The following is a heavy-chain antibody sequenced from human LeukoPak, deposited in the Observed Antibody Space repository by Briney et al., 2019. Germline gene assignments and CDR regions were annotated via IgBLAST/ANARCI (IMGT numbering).Heavy chain of an antibody. CDR1: GGTFSSYA. CDR2: IIPIFGTA. D-gene: IGHD1-7*01. CDR3: ARRAEVYNWNYADAFDI. J-gene: IGHJ3*02. Sequence: SVKVSYKASGGTFSSYAISWVRQAPGQGLEWMGRIIPIFGTANYAQKFQGRVTITTDESTSTAYMELSSLRSEDTAVCYCARRAEVYNWNYADAFDIWGQGTMVTVSS. V-gene: IGHV1-69*05.